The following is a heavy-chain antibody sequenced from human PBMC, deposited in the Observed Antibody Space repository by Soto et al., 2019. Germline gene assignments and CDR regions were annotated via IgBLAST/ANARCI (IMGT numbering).Heavy chain of an antibody. J-gene: IGHJ4*02. CDR1: GLTFSKYA. Sequence: GGSLRLSCVASGLTFSKYALTWVRQAPGKGLEWVSSISGSGASTDYVDSVKGRFTISRDNSKNTLYLQMSSLRADDTAVYYCAKSAGTHTLFDFWGQGTLVTVSS. CDR3: AKSAGTHTLFDF. CDR2: ISGSGAST. V-gene: IGHV3-23*01. D-gene: IGHD3-10*01.